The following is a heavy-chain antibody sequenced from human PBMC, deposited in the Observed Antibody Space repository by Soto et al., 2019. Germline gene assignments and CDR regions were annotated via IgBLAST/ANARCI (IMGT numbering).Heavy chain of an antibody. V-gene: IGHV4-59*01. D-gene: IGHD3-22*01. CDR2: IYYSGST. Sequence: PSETLSLTCTVSGGSISSYYGSWIRQPPGKGLEWIGYIYYSGSTNYNPSLKSRVTISVDTSKNQFSLKLSSVTAADTAVYYCARRSGYSWFDPWGQGTLVTVSS. CDR1: GGSISSYY. CDR3: ARRSGYSWFDP. J-gene: IGHJ5*02.